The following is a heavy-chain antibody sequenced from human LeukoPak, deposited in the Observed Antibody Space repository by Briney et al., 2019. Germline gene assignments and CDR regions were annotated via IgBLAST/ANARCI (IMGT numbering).Heavy chain of an antibody. CDR3: ARNYGSGSHLYYMDV. Sequence: GGSLRLSCAASGFTFDDYGMSWVRQAPGKGLEWVSGINWNGGSTGYADSVKGRFTISRGNAKNSLYLQMNSLRAEDTALYHCARNYGSGSHLYYMDVWGKGTTVTISS. CDR1: GFTFDDYG. V-gene: IGHV3-20*01. D-gene: IGHD3-10*01. J-gene: IGHJ6*03. CDR2: INWNGGST.